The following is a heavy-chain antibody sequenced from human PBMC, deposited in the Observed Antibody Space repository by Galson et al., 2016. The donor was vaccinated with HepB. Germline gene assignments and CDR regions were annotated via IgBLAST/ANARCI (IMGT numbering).Heavy chain of an antibody. D-gene: IGHD6-19*01. J-gene: IGHJ4*02. CDR1: GFTVSSNC. CDR2: ISGGSSHM. V-gene: IGHV3-21*01. Sequence: SLRLSCAASGFTVSSNCMSWVRQAPGKGLEWLSSISGGSSHMFYADSVKGRFTISRDNTKDSLYLQMDSLRAEDTAIYYCARGSGYTSAWYPGGIRYWGQGTLVTVSS. CDR3: ARGSGYTSAWYPGGIRY.